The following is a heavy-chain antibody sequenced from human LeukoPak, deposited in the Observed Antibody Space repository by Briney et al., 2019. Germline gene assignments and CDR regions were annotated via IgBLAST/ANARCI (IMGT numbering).Heavy chain of an antibody. Sequence: GGSLRLSCAASGFTFSSYAMSWVRQAPGKGLEWVSAISGSGGSTYYADSVKGRFTISRDNSKNTLYLQMNSLRAEDTAVYYCAKTVSIVVVPAAYMDVWGKGTTVTVSS. J-gene: IGHJ6*03. CDR3: AKTVSIVVVPAAYMDV. CDR1: GFTFSSYA. D-gene: IGHD2-2*01. V-gene: IGHV3-23*01. CDR2: ISGSGGST.